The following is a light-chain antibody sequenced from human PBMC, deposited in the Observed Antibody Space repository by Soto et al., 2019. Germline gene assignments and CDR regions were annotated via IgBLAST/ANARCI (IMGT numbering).Light chain of an antibody. Sequence: KGLKLSPGTLSLSPGERATLSCRASQSLSGNYLAWYQQKPGQAPRVLIYRASIRATGISDRFSGSGSGTDFTLTISRLEPEDFAVYYCQQYGSSSITFCHVTRLEIK. CDR3: QQYGSSSIT. CDR1: QSLSGNY. V-gene: IGKV3-20*01. CDR2: RAS. J-gene: IGKJ5*01.